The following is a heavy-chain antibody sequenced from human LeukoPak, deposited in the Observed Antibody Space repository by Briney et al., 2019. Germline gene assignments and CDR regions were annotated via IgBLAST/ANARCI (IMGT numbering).Heavy chain of an antibody. CDR1: GFIFTDYA. CDR3: AKVSGSSQRSYFDY. D-gene: IGHD6-13*01. CDR2: VSDGGRTT. V-gene: IGHV3-23*01. J-gene: IGHJ4*02. Sequence: TGRSLRLSCAASGFIFTDYAMSWVRQAPGKGLEWVSTVSDGGRTTYYADSVKGRFTISRDNSNNTLHLQMNSLRAEDTALYYCAKVSGSSQRSYFDYWGQGTLVTVSS.